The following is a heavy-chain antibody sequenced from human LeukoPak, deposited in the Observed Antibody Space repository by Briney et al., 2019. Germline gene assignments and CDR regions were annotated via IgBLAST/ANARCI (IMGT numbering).Heavy chain of an antibody. CDR1: GFTFSSYA. V-gene: IGHV3-30-3*01. Sequence: GRSLRLSCAASGFTFSSYAMHWVRQAPGKGLEWVAVISYDGSNKYYADSVKGRFTISRDNSKNTLYLQMNSLRAEDTAVYYCAREVDTAMVMGYFDYWGQGTLVTVSS. D-gene: IGHD5-18*01. CDR3: AREVDTAMVMGYFDY. J-gene: IGHJ4*02. CDR2: ISYDGSNK.